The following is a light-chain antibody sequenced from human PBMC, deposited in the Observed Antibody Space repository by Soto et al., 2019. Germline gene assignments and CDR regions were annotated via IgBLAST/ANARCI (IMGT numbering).Light chain of an antibody. CDR2: GNS. V-gene: IGLV1-40*01. CDR3: QSSDSSLSAL. CDR1: SSNIGAGYD. J-gene: IGLJ2*01. Sequence: QPVLTQPPSVSGAPGQRVTISCTGSSSNIGAGYDVHWYQQLPGTAPKRLIYGNSNRPSGAPDRFSGSKSGTSASLAITGLQAEDEADYYCQSSDSSLSALFGGGTKLTVL.